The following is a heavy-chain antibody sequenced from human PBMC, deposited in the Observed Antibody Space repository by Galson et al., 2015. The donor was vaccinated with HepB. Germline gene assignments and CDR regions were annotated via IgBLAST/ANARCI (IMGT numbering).Heavy chain of an antibody. D-gene: IGHD3-22*01. CDR2: TFYRSKWNT. CDR3: AREVGFESRGYYYN. J-gene: IGHJ4*02. V-gene: IGHV6-1*01. Sequence: CAISGDSVSSNSAAWNWIRQSPSRGLEWLGRTFYRSKWNTDYAVSLKSRITINLDTSRNQVSLHLRSVTPEDTAVYYCAREVGFESRGYYYNWGQGTLITVSS. CDR1: GDSVSSNSAA.